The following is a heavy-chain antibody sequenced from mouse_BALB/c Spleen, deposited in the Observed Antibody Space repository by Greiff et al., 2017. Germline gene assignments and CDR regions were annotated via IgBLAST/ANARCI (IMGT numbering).Heavy chain of an antibody. CDR3: TTTGKDEAMDY. J-gene: IGHJ4*01. CDR2: IYPSDSYT. CDR1: GYTFTSYW. Sequence: QVQLKQPGAELVRPGASVKLSCKASGYTFTSYWINWVKQRPGQGLEWIGNIYPSDSYTNYNQKFKDKATLTVDKSSSTAYMQLSSPTSEDSAVYYCTTTGKDEAMDYWGQGTSVTVSS. D-gene: IGHD4-1*02. V-gene: IGHV1-69*02.